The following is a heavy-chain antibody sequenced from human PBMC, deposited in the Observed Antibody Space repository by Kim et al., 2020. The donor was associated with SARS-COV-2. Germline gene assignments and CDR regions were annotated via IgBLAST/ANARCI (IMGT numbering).Heavy chain of an antibody. Sequence: SETLSLTCTVSGGSISSSSYYWGWIRQPPGKGLEWIGSIYYSGSTYYNPSLKSRVTISVDTSKNQFSLKLSSVTAADTAVYYCARDRNWFDPWGQGTLVTVSS. V-gene: IGHV4-39*07. CDR2: IYYSGST. CDR3: ARDRNWFDP. J-gene: IGHJ5*02. CDR1: GGSISSSSYY.